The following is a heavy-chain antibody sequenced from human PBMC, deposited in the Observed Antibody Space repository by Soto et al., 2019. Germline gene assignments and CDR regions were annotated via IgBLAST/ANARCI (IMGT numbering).Heavy chain of an antibody. CDR3: ARDRWFGDPTGY. CDR1: GFTFSSYS. V-gene: IGHV3-48*01. CDR2: ISSSSSTI. Sequence: EVQLVESGGGLVQPGGSLRLSCAASGFTFSSYSMNWVRQAPGKGLEWLAYISSSSSTIYYADSVKGRFTISRDNAKNSLYLQMNSLGAEDTAVYYCARDRWFGDPTGYWGQGTLVTVSS. J-gene: IGHJ4*02. D-gene: IGHD3-10*01.